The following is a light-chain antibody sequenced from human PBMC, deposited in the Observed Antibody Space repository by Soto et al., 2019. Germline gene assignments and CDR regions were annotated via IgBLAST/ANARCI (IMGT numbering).Light chain of an antibody. CDR1: QSVSSN. CDR3: QQYGGSLPYT. V-gene: IGKV3-20*01. CDR2: GAS. Sequence: VMTQSKDTLSVSPGERATLSCRASQSVSSNLAWYQQKLGQAPRLLIYGASTRATGIPARFSGSGSGTDFTLTISRLEPEDFAVYFCQQYGGSLPYTFGQGTNVDI. J-gene: IGKJ2*01.